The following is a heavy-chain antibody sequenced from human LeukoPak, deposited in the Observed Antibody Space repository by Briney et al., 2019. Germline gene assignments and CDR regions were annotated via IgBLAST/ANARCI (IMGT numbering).Heavy chain of an antibody. CDR3: ARREGGYSYGYWFDP. D-gene: IGHD5-18*01. Sequence: SETLSPTCTVSGGSISSYYWSWIRQPPGKGLEWIGYIYYSGSTNYNPSLKSRVTISVDTFKNQFSLKLSSVTAADTAVYYCARREGGYSYGYWFDPWGQGTLVTVSS. CDR2: IYYSGST. V-gene: IGHV4-59*08. J-gene: IGHJ5*02. CDR1: GGSISSYY.